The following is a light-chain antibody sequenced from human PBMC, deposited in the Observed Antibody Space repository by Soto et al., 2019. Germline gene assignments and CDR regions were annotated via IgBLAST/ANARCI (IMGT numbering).Light chain of an antibody. V-gene: IGKV3-11*01. Sequence: EIVLTQSASTLSLSAGERATLSCGASQSFSSYLAWYQQKPVQAPRLPIYDASNRATGIPARFSGSGSATDFTPTISSLEPEDFAVYYCQQRSNLDPWTFGQGNKVDIK. CDR3: QQRSNLDPWT. CDR2: DAS. J-gene: IGKJ1*01. CDR1: QSFSSY.